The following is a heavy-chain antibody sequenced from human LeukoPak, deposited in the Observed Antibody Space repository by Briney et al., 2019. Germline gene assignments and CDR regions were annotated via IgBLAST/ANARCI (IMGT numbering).Heavy chain of an antibody. CDR2: ISAYNGNT. Sequence: ASVKVSCKASGYTFTSYGISWVRQAPGQGLEWMGWISAYNGNTNYAPKLQGRVTMTTDTSTSTAYMELRSLRSDDTAVYYCARDGSGSYSSIFDYWGQGTLVTVSS. J-gene: IGHJ4*02. V-gene: IGHV1-18*01. CDR3: ARDGSGSYSSIFDY. CDR1: GYTFTSYG. D-gene: IGHD3-10*01.